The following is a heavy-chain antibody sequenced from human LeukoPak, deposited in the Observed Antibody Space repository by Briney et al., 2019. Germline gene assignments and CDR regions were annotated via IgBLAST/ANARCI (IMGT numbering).Heavy chain of an antibody. CDR3: AREVYFTMIRGPFDY. V-gene: IGHV1-69*04. D-gene: IGHD3-10*01. Sequence: SVKVSCKASGGTFSSYAISWVRQAPGQGLEWMGRIIPILGIANYAQKFQGRVTITADKSTSTAYMELSSLRSEDTAVYYCAREVYFTMIRGPFDYWGQGTLVTVSS. CDR1: GGTFSSYA. J-gene: IGHJ4*02. CDR2: IIPILGIA.